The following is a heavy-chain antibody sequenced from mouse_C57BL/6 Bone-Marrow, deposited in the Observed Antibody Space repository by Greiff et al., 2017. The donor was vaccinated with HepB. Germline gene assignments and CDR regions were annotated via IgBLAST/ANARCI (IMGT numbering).Heavy chain of an antibody. D-gene: IGHD1-1*01. CDR3: ARLTGSSNEGFAY. J-gene: IGHJ3*01. V-gene: IGHV1-52*01. Sequence: VQLQQPGAELVRPGSSVKLSCKASGYTFTSYWMHWVKQRPIQGLEWIGNIDPSDSETHYNQKFKDKATLTVDKSSSTAYMQLSSLTSEDSAVYYCARLTGSSNEGFAYWGQGTLVTVSA. CDR1: GYTFTSYW. CDR2: IDPSDSET.